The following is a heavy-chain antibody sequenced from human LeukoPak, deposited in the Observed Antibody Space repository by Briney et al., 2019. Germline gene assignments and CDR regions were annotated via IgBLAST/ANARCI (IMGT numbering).Heavy chain of an antibody. J-gene: IGHJ4*02. CDR1: GGSISSYY. V-gene: IGHV4-59*08. CDR2: IYYSGST. CDR3: ARASYYDFWSGHRCYFDY. Sequence: NPSETLSLTCTVSGGSISSYYWSWIRQPPGKGLEWIGYIYYSGSTNYNPSLKSRVTISVDTSKNQFSLKLSSVTAADTAVYYCARASYYDFWSGHRCYFDYWGQGTLVTVSS. D-gene: IGHD3-3*01.